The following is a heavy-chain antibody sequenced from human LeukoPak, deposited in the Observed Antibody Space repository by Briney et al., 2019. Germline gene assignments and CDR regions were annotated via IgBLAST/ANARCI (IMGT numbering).Heavy chain of an antibody. CDR2: INTNTGNP. V-gene: IGHV7-4-1*02. Sequence: GASVKVSCKASGYSFNSYAMNWVRQAPGQGLEWMGWINTNTGNPTYAQGFTGRFVFSFDTSVRTTYLQISSLKAEDTAAYYCARGQRGVTPQSRSFDYWGQGTLVTVSS. J-gene: IGHJ4*02. D-gene: IGHD3-10*01. CDR3: ARGQRGVTPQSRSFDY. CDR1: GYSFNSYA.